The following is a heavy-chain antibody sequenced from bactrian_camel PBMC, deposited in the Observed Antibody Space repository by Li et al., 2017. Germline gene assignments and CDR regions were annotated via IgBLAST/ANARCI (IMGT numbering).Heavy chain of an antibody. CDR3: AAKRSAWVQCRSLTRTEYNY. Sequence: VQLVESGGGLVQPGGSLRLSCAASGFTFSSYDMSWVRQAPGKGLEWVSAINSGGGNTSLADFVKGRFTISRDNTKNTLYLQMNSLKPEDTAMYYCAAKRSAWVQCRSLTRTEYNYWGQGTQVTVS. CDR2: INSGGGNT. CDR1: GFTFSSYD. J-gene: IGHJ4*01. D-gene: IGHD1*01. V-gene: IGHV3S40*01.